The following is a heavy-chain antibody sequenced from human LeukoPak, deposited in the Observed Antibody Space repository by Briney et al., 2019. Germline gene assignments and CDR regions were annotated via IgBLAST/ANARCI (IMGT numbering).Heavy chain of an antibody. CDR2: ISAGGGTT. J-gene: IGHJ4*02. D-gene: IGHD6-13*01. V-gene: IGHV3-23*01. CDR3: AKRLVYSSSRYYFDD. CDR1: GFTFSSYA. Sequence: GGSLRLSCAASGFTFSSYAMSWVRQAPGKGLEWVSAISAGGGTTYYADSVKGRFIISRDNSKNTLYLQMNSLRDEDTAVYYCAKRLVYSSSRYYFDDWCQGTQVTVSS.